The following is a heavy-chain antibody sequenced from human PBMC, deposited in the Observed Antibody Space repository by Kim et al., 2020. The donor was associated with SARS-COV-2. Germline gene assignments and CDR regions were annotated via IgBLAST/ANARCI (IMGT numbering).Heavy chain of an antibody. Sequence: ASVKVSCKASGYTFTSYGISWVRQAPGQGLEWMGWISAYNGNTNYAQKLQGRVTMTTDTSTSTAYMELRSLRSDDTAVYYCARSYRRVYDPVADGMDVWGQGTTVTVSS. D-gene: IGHD1-26*01. CDR1: GYTFTSYG. CDR3: ARSYRRVYDPVADGMDV. CDR2: ISAYNGNT. V-gene: IGHV1-18*01. J-gene: IGHJ6*02.